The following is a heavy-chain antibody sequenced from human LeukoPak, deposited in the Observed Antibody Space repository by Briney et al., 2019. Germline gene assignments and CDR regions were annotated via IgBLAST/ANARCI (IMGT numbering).Heavy chain of an antibody. Sequence: RGESLKISCKCSGYSFTNYWIGWVRQMPGKGLEWMGIIYPGDSNTRYSPSFQGQVTISADKSISTAYLQWSSLKASDTAMYYCASAAPDAFDIWGQGTMVTVSS. V-gene: IGHV5-51*01. CDR1: GYSFTNYW. CDR2: IYPGDSNT. J-gene: IGHJ3*02. CDR3: ASAAPDAFDI. D-gene: IGHD6-25*01.